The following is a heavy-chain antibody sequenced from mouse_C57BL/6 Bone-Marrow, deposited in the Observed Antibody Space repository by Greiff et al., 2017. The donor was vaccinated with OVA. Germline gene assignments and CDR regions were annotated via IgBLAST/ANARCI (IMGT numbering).Heavy chain of an antibody. Sequence: VQLQQPGTELVKPGASVKLSCKASGYTFTSYWMHWVKQRPGQGLEWIGNINPSNGGTNYNEKFKSKATLTVDKSSSPAYMQLSSLTSEDSAVYYCAGGSSYCWYFDVWGTGTTVTVSS. CDR2: INPSNGGT. CDR3: AGGSSYCWYFDV. V-gene: IGHV1-53*01. D-gene: IGHD1-1*01. CDR1: GYTFTSYW. J-gene: IGHJ1*03.